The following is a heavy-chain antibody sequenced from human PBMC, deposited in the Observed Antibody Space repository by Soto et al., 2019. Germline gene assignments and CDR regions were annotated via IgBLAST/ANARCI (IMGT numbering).Heavy chain of an antibody. V-gene: IGHV4-59*01. J-gene: IGHJ4*02. Sequence: SETLSLTCTVSGGSISSYYWSWVRQPRGKGLEWIGYIYYSGSTNYNPSLKSRVTISVDTSKNQFSLKLSSVTAADTAVYYCARDSSPSSWYFDYWGQGTLVTVSS. CDR1: GGSISSYY. D-gene: IGHD6-13*01. CDR3: ARDSSPSSWYFDY. CDR2: IYYSGST.